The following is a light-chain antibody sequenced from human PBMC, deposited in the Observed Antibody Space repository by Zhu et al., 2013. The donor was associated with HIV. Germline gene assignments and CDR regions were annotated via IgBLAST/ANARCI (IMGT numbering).Light chain of an antibody. Sequence: QFVLTQPPSLSAAPGQKVTISCSGVSGNIEKSFFSWYRHIPGTAPTLLIYDNHNRPSGIPDRFSASKSATSATLVITGLQPGDEGEYYCGTVDEAVVAFVFGTGTKVTVL. V-gene: IGLV1-51*01. CDR2: DNH. CDR3: GTVDEAVVAFV. J-gene: IGLJ1*01. CDR1: SGNIEKSF.